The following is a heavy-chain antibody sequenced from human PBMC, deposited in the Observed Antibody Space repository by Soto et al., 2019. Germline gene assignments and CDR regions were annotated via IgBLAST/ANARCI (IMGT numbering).Heavy chain of an antibody. CDR3: XXXXXXXXXXXXXEYYFDY. CDR2: ISAYNGFT. Sequence: QVQLVQSGAEVKRPGASVKVSCKTSGYTITSDGVSWVRQAPGLGLEWMGFISAYNGFTASAPKVQGRLTMTIDKSTSTXXXEXXXXXXXXXXXXXXXXXXXXXXXXXXXEYYFDYWGQGTLVTVS. CDR1: GYTITSDG. J-gene: IGHJ4*02. V-gene: IGHV1-18*04.